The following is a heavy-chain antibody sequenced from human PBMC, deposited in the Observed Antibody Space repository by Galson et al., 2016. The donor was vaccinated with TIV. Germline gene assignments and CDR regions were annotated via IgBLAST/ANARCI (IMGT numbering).Heavy chain of an antibody. D-gene: IGHD1/OR15-1a*01. V-gene: IGHV3-23*01. Sequence: LRLSCAASGFTFSTYAMSWVRQAPGKGLEWVSSIGTGGKTYYADSVKGRFTISRDNSKDSLHLQMNSLRADDMAVYYCARVLTGTTVYFQHWGQGTLVTVSS. CDR3: ARVLTGTTVYFQH. CDR1: GFTFSTYA. CDR2: IGTGGKT. J-gene: IGHJ1*01.